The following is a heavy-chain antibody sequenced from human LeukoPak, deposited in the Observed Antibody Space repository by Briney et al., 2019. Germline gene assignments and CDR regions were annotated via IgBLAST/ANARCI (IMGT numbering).Heavy chain of an antibody. CDR2: IWYDGSNK. D-gene: IGHD6-19*01. J-gene: IGHJ4*02. CDR3: ARDDVAVTGALDF. CDR1: GYTFSSYG. Sequence: GRSLRLSCAASGYTFSSYGMHWVRQAPGKGLEWVAVIWYDGSNKYYADSVKGRFTISRDNSKNTLYLQMNSLRAEDTAVYYCARDDVAVTGALDFWGQGTMVTVSS. V-gene: IGHV3-33*01.